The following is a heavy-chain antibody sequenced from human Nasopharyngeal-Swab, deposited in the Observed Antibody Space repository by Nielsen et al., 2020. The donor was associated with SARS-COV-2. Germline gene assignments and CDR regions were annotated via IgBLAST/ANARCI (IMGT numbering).Heavy chain of an antibody. CDR1: GFTFTNYV. Sequence: EGSLRLSCAASGFTFTNYVMTWVRQAPGKGLEWISGITGSGGRTYYADSVKGRFTISRDNSKNTLYLQMNTLRAEDTAVYYCAKGMRGPAAGTDYFDYWGQGNLVTVSS. V-gene: IGHV3-23*01. J-gene: IGHJ4*02. CDR3: AKGMRGPAAGTDYFDY. CDR2: ITGSGGRT. D-gene: IGHD6-13*01.